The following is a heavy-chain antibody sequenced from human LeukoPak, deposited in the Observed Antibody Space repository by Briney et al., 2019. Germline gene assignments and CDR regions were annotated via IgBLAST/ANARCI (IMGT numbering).Heavy chain of an antibody. CDR2: ISDSGST. V-gene: IGHV4-59*01. J-gene: IGHJ4*02. CDR3: ARVDDYNALDY. D-gene: IGHD5-24*01. Sequence: SETLSLTCTVSGGSISSYYWSWIRQPPGKRLEWIGYISDSGSTNYNPSLKSRVTISVDTSKNQLSLKLSSVTAADTAMYYCARVDDYNALDYWGQGTLVTVSS. CDR1: GGSISSYY.